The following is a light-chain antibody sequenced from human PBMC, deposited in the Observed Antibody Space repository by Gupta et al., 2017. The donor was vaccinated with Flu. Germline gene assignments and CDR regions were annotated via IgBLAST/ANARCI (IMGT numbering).Light chain of an antibody. V-gene: IGLV2-14*01. CDR2: EVS. Sequence: GTINDIGYYNYVAWYQHHSGKAPKLIVHEVSHRPSGISDRFSVSNSGNTTSLTIPGLQAEDETEYYCSSYSSSGTLVFGAGTYVTVL. CDR3: SSYSSSGTLV. J-gene: IGLJ1*01. CDR1: INDIGYYNY.